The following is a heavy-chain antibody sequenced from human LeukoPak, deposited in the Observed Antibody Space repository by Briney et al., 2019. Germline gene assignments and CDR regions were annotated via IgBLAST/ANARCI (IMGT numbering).Heavy chain of an antibody. D-gene: IGHD6-19*01. Sequence: SETLSLTCAVYGGSFSGYYWSWIRQPPGKGLEWIGEINHSGSTNYNPSLKSRVTISVDTSKNQFSLKLSSVTAADTAVYYCARGAGTRLNYYYYYGMDVWGQGTTVTVSS. V-gene: IGHV4-34*01. CDR1: GGSFSGYY. J-gene: IGHJ6*02. CDR3: ARGAGTRLNYYYYYGMDV. CDR2: INHSGST.